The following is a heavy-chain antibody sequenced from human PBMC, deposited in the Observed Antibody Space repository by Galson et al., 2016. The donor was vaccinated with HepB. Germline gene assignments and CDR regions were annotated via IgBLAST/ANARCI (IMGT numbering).Heavy chain of an antibody. D-gene: IGHD7-27*01. V-gene: IGHV6-1*01. Sequence: CAISGDSVSSNRAGWNWIRQSPSRGLEWLGRTFYRSNWQNDYAESVKSRITINLDTSKNQFSLHLKSVTPEDTGVYYCARSYLLGRGFGWWGQGTLVTVSS. J-gene: IGHJ4*02. CDR3: ARSYLLGRGFGW. CDR2: TFYRSNWQN. CDR1: GDSVSSNRAG.